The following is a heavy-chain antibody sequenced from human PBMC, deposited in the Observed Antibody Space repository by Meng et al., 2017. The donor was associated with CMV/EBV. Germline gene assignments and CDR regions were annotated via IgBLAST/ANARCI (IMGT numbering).Heavy chain of an antibody. V-gene: IGHV1-46*01. CDR2: INPSGGST. J-gene: IGHJ6*02. Sequence: ASVKVSCKASGYTFTSYYMHWVRQAPGQGLEWMGIINPSGGSTSYAQKFQGRVTMIRDTSTSTVYMELSSLRSEDTAVYYCARARGHQVVVPAAIREGEGDYYYGMDVWGQGTTVTVSS. D-gene: IGHD2-2*02. CDR1: GYTFTSYY. CDR3: ARARGHQVVVPAAIREGEGDYYYGMDV.